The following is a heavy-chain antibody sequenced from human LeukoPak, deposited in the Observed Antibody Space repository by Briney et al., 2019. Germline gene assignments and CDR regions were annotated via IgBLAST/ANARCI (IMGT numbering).Heavy chain of an antibody. D-gene: IGHD6-19*01. V-gene: IGHV1-8*01. CDR3: ARPIAVAGTTWFDP. J-gene: IGHJ5*02. CDR1: GYTFTSYD. Sequence: GASVKVSCKASGYTFTSYDINWVRQATGQGLEWVGWMNPNSGNTGYAQKFQGRVTMTRDTSISTAYMELSRLRSDDTAVYYCARPIAVAGTTWFDPWGQGTLVTVSS. CDR2: MNPNSGNT.